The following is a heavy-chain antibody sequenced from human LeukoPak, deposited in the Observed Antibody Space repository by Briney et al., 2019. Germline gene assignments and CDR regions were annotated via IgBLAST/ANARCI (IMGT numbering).Heavy chain of an antibody. Sequence: GASVKASCKASGYIFTTYSIHWVRQAPGQGLEWIGMINPRGDATIYAQKFQGRVTMTSDTSTTTIYMELSSLKSEDTGLYYCARKWSSRDWFDPWGQGTLVTVSS. CDR3: ARKWSSRDWFDP. J-gene: IGHJ5*02. V-gene: IGHV1-46*01. D-gene: IGHD2-8*01. CDR2: INPRGDAT. CDR1: GYIFTTYS.